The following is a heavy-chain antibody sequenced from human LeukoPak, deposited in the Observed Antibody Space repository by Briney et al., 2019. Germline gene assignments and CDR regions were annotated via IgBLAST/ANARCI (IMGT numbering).Heavy chain of an antibody. CDR3: ARAKAPPCGGDCYTVISYYYYGMDV. Sequence: SQTLSLTCTVSGGSISSGGYYWSWIRQHPGKGLEWIGYIYYSGSTYYNPSLKSRVTISVDTSKNQFPLKLSSVTAADTAVYYCARAKAPPCGGDCYTVISYYYYGMDVWGKGTTVTVSS. CDR1: GGSISSGGYY. CDR2: IYYSGST. J-gene: IGHJ6*04. V-gene: IGHV4-31*03. D-gene: IGHD2-21*02.